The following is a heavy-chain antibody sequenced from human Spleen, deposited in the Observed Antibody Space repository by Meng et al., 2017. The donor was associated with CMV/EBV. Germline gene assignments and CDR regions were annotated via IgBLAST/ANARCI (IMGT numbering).Heavy chain of an antibody. CDR3: ARGRRSGYRYFDY. CDR2: IYSGGST. V-gene: IGHV3-53*01. J-gene: IGHJ4*02. Sequence: SFAASWFTVSSNYMSWVRQAPGKGLEWGSVIYSGGSTYYADSVKGRFTISRDNSKNTLYLQMNSLRAEGTAVYYCARGRRSGYRYFDYWGQGTLVTVSS. CDR1: WFTVSSNY. D-gene: IGHD3-3*01.